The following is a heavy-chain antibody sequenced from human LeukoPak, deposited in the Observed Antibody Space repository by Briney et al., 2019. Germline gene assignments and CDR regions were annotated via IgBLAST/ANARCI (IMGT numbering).Heavy chain of an antibody. CDR2: ICSSGSTI. CDR1: GFTFSSYE. J-gene: IGHJ4*02. V-gene: IGHV3-48*03. D-gene: IGHD4-17*01. CDR3: ARDRNGDYGEFYFDY. Sequence: QPGGSLRLSCAASGFTFSSYEMNWVRQAPGKGLEWISYICSSGSTIYYADSVKGRFTISRDNAKNSLYLQMNSLRAEDTAVYYCARDRNGDYGEFYFDYWGQGTLVTVSS.